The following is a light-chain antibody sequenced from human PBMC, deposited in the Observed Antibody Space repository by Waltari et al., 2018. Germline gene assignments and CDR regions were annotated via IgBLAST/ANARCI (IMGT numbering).Light chain of an antibody. V-gene: IGKV1-39*01. CDR3: QQSYSTPRT. CDR1: QSISSF. Sequence: DIQMTQSPSSLSASVGDRVAIPCRASQSISSFLSWYQQKPGKAPKRLIYDATRLQSGVPSRFSGSRSGTDFTLTISNLQPEDFATYYCQQSYSTPRTFGQGTKLEIK. CDR2: DAT. J-gene: IGKJ2*01.